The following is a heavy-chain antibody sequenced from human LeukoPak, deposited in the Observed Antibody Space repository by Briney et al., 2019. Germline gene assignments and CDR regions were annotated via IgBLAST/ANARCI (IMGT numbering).Heavy chain of an antibody. V-gene: IGHV1-18*01. J-gene: IGHJ4*02. CDR3: ARKGYYASSGYYWIDN. CDR1: GYTFTSYG. Sequence: GASVKVSCKASGYTFTSYGISWVRQAPGQGLEWMGWISAYNGNTNYAQKLQGRVTMTTDTSTSTAYMELRSLRSDDTAVYYCARKGYYASSGYYWIDNWGQGTLVTVSS. CDR2: ISAYNGNT. D-gene: IGHD3-22*01.